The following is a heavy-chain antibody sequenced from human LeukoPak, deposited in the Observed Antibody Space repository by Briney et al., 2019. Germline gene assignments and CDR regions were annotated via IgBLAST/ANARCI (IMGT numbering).Heavy chain of an antibody. D-gene: IGHD1-26*01. CDR2: INHSGST. V-gene: IGHV4-34*01. Sequence: PSETLSLTCAVYGGSFSDSYWSWIRQPPGKGLEWIGEINHSGSTNYNPSLKSRVTISVDTSKNQFSLKLSSVTAADTAVYYCARGSHYSGSYHYWGQGTLVTVSS. J-gene: IGHJ4*02. CDR3: ARGSHYSGSYHY. CDR1: GGSFSDSY.